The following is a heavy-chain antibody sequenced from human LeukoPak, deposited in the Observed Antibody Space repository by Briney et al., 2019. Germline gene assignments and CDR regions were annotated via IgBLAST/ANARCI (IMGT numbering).Heavy chain of an antibody. V-gene: IGHV1-18*01. CDR3: SKGTYRDIDVLDY. Sequence: GASVKASCKVADYTFTNHGATWVGPAPGQGLDWMGWIIPYNVDTNYAQSLQGRVTMTTDTSTSTAYIGLRSLRSEHPPLFYGSKGTYRDIDVLDYWG. D-gene: IGHD5-12*01. CDR1: DYTFTNHG. CDR2: IIPYNVDT. J-gene: IGHJ4*01.